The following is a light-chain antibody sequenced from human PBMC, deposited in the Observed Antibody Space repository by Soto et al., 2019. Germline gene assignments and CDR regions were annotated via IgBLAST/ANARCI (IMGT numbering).Light chain of an antibody. Sequence: DIQMTQSPSSLSASVGDRVTVTCRTSQRVSNYLNWYQQRPGKAPKLLLYGASSLESGVPSRFSGRGSGTDFTLTINSLQPEDSATYFCQQSYSNPQTFGQGTKVEIK. CDR3: QQSYSNPQT. CDR1: QRVSNY. V-gene: IGKV1-39*01. CDR2: GAS. J-gene: IGKJ1*01.